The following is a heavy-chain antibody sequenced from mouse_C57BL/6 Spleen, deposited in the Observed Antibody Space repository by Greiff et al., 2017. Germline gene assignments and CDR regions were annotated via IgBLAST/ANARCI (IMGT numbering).Heavy chain of an antibody. J-gene: IGHJ2*01. CDR2: INPGSGGT. Sequence: VQLQQSGAELVRPGTSVKVSCKASGYAFTNYLIEWVKQRPGQGLEWIGVINPGSGGTNYNEKFHGKAPLTAAKTSTTAYMQLSSLTSEDAAVYFCARARNGYDYFDYWGQGTTLTVSS. V-gene: IGHV1-54*01. CDR3: ARARNGYDYFDY. CDR1: GYAFTNYL. D-gene: IGHD2-14*01.